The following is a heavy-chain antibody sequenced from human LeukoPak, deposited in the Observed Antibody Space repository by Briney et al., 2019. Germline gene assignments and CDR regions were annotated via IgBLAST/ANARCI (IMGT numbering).Heavy chain of an antibody. CDR3: AKVSCTGGTCSSFDY. CDR1: GFTFSSFV. V-gene: IGHV3-23*01. CDR2: ISGSGVYK. D-gene: IGHD2-8*02. J-gene: IGHJ4*02. Sequence: GGSLRLSCAASGFTFSSFVMSWVRQAPGKGLEWVSSISGSGVYKYYTESVKGRFTISRDNSKNTLYVQMTSLRAEDTAVYYCAKVSCTGGTCSSFDYWGQGTLATVSS.